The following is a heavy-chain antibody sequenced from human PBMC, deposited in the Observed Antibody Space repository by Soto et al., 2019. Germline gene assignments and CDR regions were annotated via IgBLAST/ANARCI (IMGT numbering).Heavy chain of an antibody. V-gene: IGHV3-30*03. CDR3: AVPVFYHSDYFGY. Sequence: GFLRLSCATSGFTFSSYGTHWVRQTPGKELEWVAVISYDGSNKYYADSVKGRFTISRDNPKNTLYLQMNSLRAEDTAVYYCAVPVFYHSDYFGYWGQGTLVTFSS. D-gene: IGHD2-2*01. CDR2: ISYDGSNK. J-gene: IGHJ4*02. CDR1: GFTFSSYG.